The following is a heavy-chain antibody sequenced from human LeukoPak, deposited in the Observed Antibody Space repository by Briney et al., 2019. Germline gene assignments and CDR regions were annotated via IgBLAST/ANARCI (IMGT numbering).Heavy chain of an antibody. CDR2: ISSNGGST. Sequence: PGGSLRLSCSASGFTFSSYVMHWVRQAPGKGLEYVSAISSNGGSTYYADSVKGRSTISRDNSKNTLYLQMSSLRAEDTAVYYCVKDQGRYYGMDVWGQGTTVTVSS. CDR1: GFTFSSYV. J-gene: IGHJ6*02. CDR3: VKDQGRYYGMDV. V-gene: IGHV3-64D*09.